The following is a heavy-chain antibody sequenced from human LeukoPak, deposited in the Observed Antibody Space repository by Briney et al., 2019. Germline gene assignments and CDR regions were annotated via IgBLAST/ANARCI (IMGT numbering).Heavy chain of an antibody. CDR2: IRFDGGNE. CDR3: AKDRGTSWAAAHDY. V-gene: IGHV3-30*02. J-gene: IGHJ4*02. Sequence: GGSLRPSCAASDFTFSDYGMHWVRQAPGKGLEWVAFIRFDGGNEIYGDSVKGRFTISRDDSKDTLYLQMNSLRAEDTAVYYCAKDRGTSWAAAHDYWGQGTLVTVSS. CDR1: DFTFSDYG. D-gene: IGHD6-13*01.